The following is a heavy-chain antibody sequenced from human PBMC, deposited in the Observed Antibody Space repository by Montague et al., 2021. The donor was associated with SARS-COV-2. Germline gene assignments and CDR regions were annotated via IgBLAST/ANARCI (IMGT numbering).Heavy chain of an antibody. J-gene: IGHJ3*02. Sequence: TLSLTCSVSGGSINTGGYYWNWIRQSAGKGLEWIGRIYSSGSTNFRPSLKSRVTISLDTSKNQFSLKLSSVTAAGTAVYYCARAATITMIVVAIDAFDIWGQGTMVTVSS. CDR3: ARAATITMIVVAIDAFDI. D-gene: IGHD3-22*01. V-gene: IGHV4-61*02. CDR2: IYSSGST. CDR1: GGSINTGGYY.